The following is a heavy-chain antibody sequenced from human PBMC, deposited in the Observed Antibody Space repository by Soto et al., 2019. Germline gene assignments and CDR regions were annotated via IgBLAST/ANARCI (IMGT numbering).Heavy chain of an antibody. CDR1: GYTFTSYG. Sequence: QVQLVQSGAEVKKPGASVKVSCKASGYTFTSYGISWVRQAPGQGLEWMGWISAYNGNTNYAQKLQGRVTMTTDTSTSTDYMELRSLRSDDTAVYYCARDEGGIVGATYFDYWGQGTLVTVSS. D-gene: IGHD1-26*01. J-gene: IGHJ4*02. V-gene: IGHV1-18*04. CDR3: ARDEGGIVGATYFDY. CDR2: ISAYNGNT.